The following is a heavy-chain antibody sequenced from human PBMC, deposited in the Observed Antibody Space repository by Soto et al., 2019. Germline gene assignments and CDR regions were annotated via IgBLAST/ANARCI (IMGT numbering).Heavy chain of an antibody. D-gene: IGHD6-19*01. CDR1: GFTFSSYA. V-gene: IGHV3-30-3*01. Sequence: PGGSLRLSCAASGFTFSSYAMHWVRQAPGKGLEWVAVISYDGSNKYYADSVKGRFTISRDNSKNTLYLQMNSLRAEDTAVYYCARDGSGWYGGDYYYYGMDVWGQGTTVTVSS. J-gene: IGHJ6*02. CDR3: ARDGSGWYGGDYYYYGMDV. CDR2: ISYDGSNK.